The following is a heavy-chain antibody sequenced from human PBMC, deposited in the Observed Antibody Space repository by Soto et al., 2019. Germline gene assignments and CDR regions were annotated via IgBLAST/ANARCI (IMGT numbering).Heavy chain of an antibody. V-gene: IGHV4-59*01. J-gene: IGHJ3*02. CDR2: IYYSGST. Sequence: QVQLQESGPGLVKPSETLSLTCTVSGGSISSYYWSWIRQPPGKGLEWIGYIYYSGSTNYNPSLTSRVTISVDTSKNQFSLKLSSVTAADTAVYYCARVMGFNDAFDIWGQGTMVTVSS. CDR3: ARVMGFNDAFDI. D-gene: IGHD3-10*01. CDR1: GGSISSYY.